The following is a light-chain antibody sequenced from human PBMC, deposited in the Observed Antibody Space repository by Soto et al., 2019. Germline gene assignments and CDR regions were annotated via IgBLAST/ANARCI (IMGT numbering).Light chain of an antibody. J-gene: IGLJ2*01. CDR2: DVT. CDR3: SSCASSSPWV. Sequence: ALTQPASVSGSPGQSITISCTGTSSDVGGYNYVSWYQQYPGKAPKLMIYDVTNRPSGVSNRFSGSKSGNTASLTISGLQAEDEADYYCSSCASSSPWVFGGGTKLTVL. V-gene: IGLV2-14*01. CDR1: SSDVGGYNY.